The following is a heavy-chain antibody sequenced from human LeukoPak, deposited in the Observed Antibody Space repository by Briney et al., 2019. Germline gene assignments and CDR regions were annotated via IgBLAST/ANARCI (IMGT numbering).Heavy chain of an antibody. Sequence: SETLSLTCTVSGGSISSYYWSWIRQPPGKGLEWIGYIYYSGSTNYNPSLKNRVTMSVDTSKNQLSLKLSSVTAADTAVYYCARGGKATVVTMWGQGILVTVSS. J-gene: IGHJ4*02. V-gene: IGHV4-59*01. D-gene: IGHD4-23*01. CDR1: GGSISSYY. CDR3: ARGGKATVVTM. CDR2: IYYSGST.